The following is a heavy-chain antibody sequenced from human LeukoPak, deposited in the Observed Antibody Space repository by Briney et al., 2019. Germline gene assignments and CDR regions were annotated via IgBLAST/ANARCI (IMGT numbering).Heavy chain of an antibody. CDR2: ISAYNGNT. Sequence: GASVKVSCKASGYTFTSYGISWVRQAPGQGLEWMGWISAYNGNTNYAQKLQGRVTMTTDTSTSTAYMELRSLRSDDTAVCYCARDTTVVRGVPHYFDYWGQGTLVTVSS. V-gene: IGHV1-18*01. CDR1: GYTFTSYG. CDR3: ARDTTVVRGVPHYFDY. J-gene: IGHJ4*02. D-gene: IGHD3-10*01.